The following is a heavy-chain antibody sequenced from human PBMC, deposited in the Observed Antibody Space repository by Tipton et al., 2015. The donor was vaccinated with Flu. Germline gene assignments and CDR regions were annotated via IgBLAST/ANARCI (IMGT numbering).Heavy chain of an antibody. CDR1: GDSIGRAYC. D-gene: IGHD2-15*01. J-gene: IGHJ5*01. CDR3: ARDSGAYPLGFDP. CDR2: ICQGGST. Sequence: LRLSCSVSGDSIGRAYCWGWIRQPPGKGLEWIGNICQGGSTYDNPSLKSRVTISVDRSKNQFSLRLSSVTAADTAVYYCARDSGAYPLGFDPWGRGTLVTVSS. V-gene: IGHV4-38-2*02.